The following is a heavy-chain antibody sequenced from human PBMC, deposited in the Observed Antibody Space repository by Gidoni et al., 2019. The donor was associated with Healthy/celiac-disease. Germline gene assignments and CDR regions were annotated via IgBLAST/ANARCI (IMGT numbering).Heavy chain of an antibody. CDR1: GFTVSSKY. J-gene: IGHJ4*02. CDR2: IYSGGST. CDR3: ARGYSSSLDY. V-gene: IGHV3-53*02. D-gene: IGHD6-6*01. Sequence: VQLVETGGGLIQHGGSVRLSCAASGFTVSSKYMSWVRPAPGKGLEWVSVIYSGGSTYYADSVKGRFTISRDNSKNTLYLQMNSLRAEDTAVYYCARGYSSSLDYWGQGTLVTVSS.